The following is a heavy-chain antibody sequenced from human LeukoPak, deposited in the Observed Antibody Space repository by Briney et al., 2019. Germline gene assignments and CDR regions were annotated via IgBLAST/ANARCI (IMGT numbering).Heavy chain of an antibody. Sequence: SETLSLTCAVYGGSFSGYYWSWIRQPPGKGLEWIGEINHSGSTNYNPSLKSRVTISVDTSKNQFSLKLSSVTAADTAVYYCARNLRRGYYDSSGYLYYFDYWGQGTLVTVSS. CDR3: ARNLRRGYYDSSGYLYYFDY. CDR2: INHSGST. CDR1: GGSFSGYY. D-gene: IGHD3-22*01. V-gene: IGHV4-34*01. J-gene: IGHJ4*02.